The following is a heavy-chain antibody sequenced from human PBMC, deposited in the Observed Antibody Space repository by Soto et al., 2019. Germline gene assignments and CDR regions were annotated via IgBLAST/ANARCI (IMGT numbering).Heavy chain of an antibody. V-gene: IGHV2-70*01. CDR2: IDWDDDK. Sequence: SGPTLVNPTQTLTLTCTFSGFSLSTSGMCVSWIRQPPGKALEWLALIDWDDDKYYSTSLKTRLTISKDTSKNQVVLTMTNMDPVDTATYYYARIPSGGSYPYYFDYWGQGTLVTVS. CDR3: ARIPSGGSYPYYFDY. D-gene: IGHD1-26*01. J-gene: IGHJ4*02. CDR1: GFSLSTSGMC.